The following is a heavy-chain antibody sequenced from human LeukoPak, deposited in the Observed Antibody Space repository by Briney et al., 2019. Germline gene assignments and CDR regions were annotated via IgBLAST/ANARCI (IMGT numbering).Heavy chain of an antibody. V-gene: IGHV3-66*01. D-gene: IGHD3-22*01. CDR3: ARESNSGYYLSY. CDR1: GFTVSSNY. J-gene: IGHJ4*02. Sequence: GGSLRLSCAASGFTVSSNYMSWVRQAPGKGLEWVSVIYSGGLTYYADPVKGRFTISRDNPKNTLYLQMNSLRAEDTAVYYCARESNSGYYLSYWGQGTLVTVSS. CDR2: IYSGGLT.